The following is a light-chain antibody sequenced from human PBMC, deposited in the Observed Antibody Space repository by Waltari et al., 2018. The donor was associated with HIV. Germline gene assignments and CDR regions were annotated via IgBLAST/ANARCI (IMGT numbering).Light chain of an antibody. CDR3: AAWDASLSRWV. CDR2: IDD. CDR1: SSNIGSNP. Sequence: QSVLTQPPSASGTPGQRVIISCAGISSNIGSNPVSWFQHLPGTAPKFSIYIDDQRPSGFPDRFSGSKSGTSASLAIRGLRAEDEADYYCAAWDASLSRWVFGGGTKLTVL. J-gene: IGLJ3*02. V-gene: IGLV1-47*01.